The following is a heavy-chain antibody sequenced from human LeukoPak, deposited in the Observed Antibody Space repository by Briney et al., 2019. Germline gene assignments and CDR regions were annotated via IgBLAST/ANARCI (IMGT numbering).Heavy chain of an antibody. J-gene: IGHJ4*02. D-gene: IGHD3/OR15-3a*01. V-gene: IGHV3-15*01. CDR3: TTAGLELDY. Sequence: PGGSLRLCGGASGFTFSNGWMIWVRHAPGKGLKRVGRIKSKTDGGTTDYAAPVKGRFTISRDDSKNTLYLQMNSLKTEDTAVYYCTTAGLELDYWGQGTLVTVSS. CDR2: IKSKTDGGTT. CDR1: GFTFSNGW.